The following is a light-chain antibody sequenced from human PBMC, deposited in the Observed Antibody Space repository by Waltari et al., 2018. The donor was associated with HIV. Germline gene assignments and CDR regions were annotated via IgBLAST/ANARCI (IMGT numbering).Light chain of an antibody. J-gene: IGLJ2*01. Sequence: QSALTQPPSASGSLGQSVTISCTGRSSDVGRYDSVSWYQQHPGKAPKLLIFEVNKRPSGVPDRFSGSKSGNTASLTVSGLQAEDEAEYSCSSYAGINPVIFGGETTLTVL. CDR2: EVN. CDR1: SSDVGRYDS. V-gene: IGLV2-8*01. CDR3: SSYAGINPVI.